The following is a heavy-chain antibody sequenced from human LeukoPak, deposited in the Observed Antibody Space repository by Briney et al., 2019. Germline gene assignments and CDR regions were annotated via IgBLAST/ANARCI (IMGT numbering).Heavy chain of an antibody. CDR3: ARDSTPSPRYCSSTSCFKYYFDY. CDR1: GFTFSSYT. Sequence: GGSLRLSCAPSGFTFSSYTMNWVPEAPGKGLEWVSSLSHSGSYLHYADSVKGRFTISRDNAKNSLFLQMNSLRAEDTAVYFCARDSTPSPRYCSSTSCFKYYFDYWGQGTLVTVSS. CDR2: LSHSGSYL. V-gene: IGHV3-21*01. D-gene: IGHD2-2*01. J-gene: IGHJ4*02.